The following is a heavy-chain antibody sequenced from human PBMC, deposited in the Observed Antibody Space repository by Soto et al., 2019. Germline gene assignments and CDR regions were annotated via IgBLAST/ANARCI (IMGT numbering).Heavy chain of an antibody. CDR3: SSVRVSPA. CDR2: ISSSGSTI. V-gene: IGHV3-11*01. Sequence: RQAPGQGLERVSSISSSGSTIYYADSEKGRFTISRYNAMNSLYLQFNSLRAEDPAVYFSSSVRVSPAWGQVPLVT. J-gene: IGHJ4*02.